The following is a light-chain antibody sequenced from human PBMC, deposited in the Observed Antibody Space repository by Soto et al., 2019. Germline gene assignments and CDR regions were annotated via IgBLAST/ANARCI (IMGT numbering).Light chain of an antibody. V-gene: IGKV1-5*01. CDR2: DAS. J-gene: IGKJ1*01. CDR1: QTITNW. Sequence: DIQMTQSPSILSASVGDRVTITCRSSQTITNWLAWYQQKPGKAPRLLIYDASSLESWVPSRFSGSGSGTEFTLTISSLQSEDFATYYCQQYNSYSLTFGQGTKVDIK. CDR3: QQYNSYSLT.